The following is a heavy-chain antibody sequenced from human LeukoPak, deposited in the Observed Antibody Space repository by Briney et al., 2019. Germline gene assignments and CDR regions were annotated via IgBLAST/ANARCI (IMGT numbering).Heavy chain of an antibody. D-gene: IGHD5-18*01. CDR2: ITGNGATT. J-gene: IGHJ4*02. CDR1: GFSFSSSA. V-gene: IGHV3-23*01. CDR3: AKERRRVDTEMVRSYYFEN. Sequence: GESLRLSCAGSGFSFSSSAMSWVRRTPGKGLEWVSSITGNGATTYYSDSVKGRFTISRDNSRNTLSLQMSSLRVEDTAVYYCAKERRRVDTEMVRSYYFENWGQGTLVTVSS.